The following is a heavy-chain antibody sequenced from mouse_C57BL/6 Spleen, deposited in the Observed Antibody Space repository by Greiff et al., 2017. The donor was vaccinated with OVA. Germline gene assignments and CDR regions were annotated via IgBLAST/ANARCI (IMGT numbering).Heavy chain of an antibody. Sequence: VQLKQSGPVLVKPGASVKMSCKASGYTFTDYYMNWVKQSHGKSLEWIGVINPYNGGTSYNQKFKGKATLTVDKSSSTAYMELNSLTSEDSAVYYCARRGSSGYPFFDYWGQGTTLTVSS. CDR3: ARRGSSGYPFFDY. V-gene: IGHV1-19*01. CDR1: GYTFTDYY. J-gene: IGHJ2*01. D-gene: IGHD3-2*02. CDR2: INPYNGGT.